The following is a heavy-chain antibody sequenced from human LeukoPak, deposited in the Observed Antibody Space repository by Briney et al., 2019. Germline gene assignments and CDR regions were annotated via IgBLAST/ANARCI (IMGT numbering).Heavy chain of an antibody. Sequence: ASVKVSCKASGYTFTGYYMHWVRQAPGQGLEWMGWINPNSGGTNYAQKFQGRVTMTRDTSISTAYMELSRLRSDDTAVYYCASSQVCSSTSCYMYYYYYYMDVWGKGTTVTVSS. CDR1: GYTFTGYY. J-gene: IGHJ6*03. D-gene: IGHD2-2*02. CDR2: INPNSGGT. V-gene: IGHV1-2*02. CDR3: ASSQVCSSTSCYMYYYYYYMDV.